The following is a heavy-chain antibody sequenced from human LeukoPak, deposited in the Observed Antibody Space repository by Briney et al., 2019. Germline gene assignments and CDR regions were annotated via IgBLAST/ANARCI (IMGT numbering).Heavy chain of an antibody. CDR3: ARDMQFST. Sequence: PGGSLRLSCAASGFTFSGSAMSWVRQAPGEGLEWVSLISYSGANSYYTDSVRGRFTISRDNSKDTLFLQMNSLRAEDTAIYYCARDMQFSTWGLGTMVTVSS. CDR2: ISYSGANS. V-gene: IGHV3-23*01. J-gene: IGHJ3*01. CDR1: GFTFSGSA. D-gene: IGHD2-2*01.